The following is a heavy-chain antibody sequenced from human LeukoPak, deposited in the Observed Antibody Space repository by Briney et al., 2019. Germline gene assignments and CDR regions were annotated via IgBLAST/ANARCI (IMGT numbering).Heavy chain of an antibody. Sequence: SETLSLTCAVYGGSFSGYYWSWIRQPPGKGLEWIGEINHSGSTNYNPSLKSRVTISVDTSKSQFSLKLSSVTAADTAVYYCARLYYYDSSGYYLLDYYYGMDVWGQGTTVTVSS. D-gene: IGHD3-22*01. J-gene: IGHJ6*02. CDR3: ARLYYYDSSGYYLLDYYYGMDV. V-gene: IGHV4-34*01. CDR1: GGSFSGYY. CDR2: INHSGST.